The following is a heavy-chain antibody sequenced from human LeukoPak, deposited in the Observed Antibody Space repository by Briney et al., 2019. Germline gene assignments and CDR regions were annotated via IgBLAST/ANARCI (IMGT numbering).Heavy chain of an antibody. D-gene: IGHD1-26*01. CDR3: ARMSGSYRAFDY. CDR2: ISSSGSTI. Sequence: GGSLRLSCAASGFTFSSYSMNWVRQAPGKGLEWVSYISSSGSTIYYADSVKGRFTISRDNAKNSLYLQMNSLRAEDTAVYYCARMSGSYRAFDYWGQGTLVTVSS. J-gene: IGHJ4*02. V-gene: IGHV3-48*04. CDR1: GFTFSSYS.